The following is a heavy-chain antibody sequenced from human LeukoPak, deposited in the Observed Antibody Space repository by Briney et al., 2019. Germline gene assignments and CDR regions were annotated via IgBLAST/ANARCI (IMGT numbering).Heavy chain of an antibody. CDR3: ATVYSSGWYFDY. CDR1: GNTFTDYY. CDR2: INPNSGGT. J-gene: IGHJ4*02. V-gene: IGHV1-2*02. Sequence: ASVKVSCKASGNTFTDYYMHWVRQAPGQGFEWMGWINPNSGGTNYAQKFQGRVTMTRDTSISTAYMELSRLRSDDTAVYYCATVYSSGWYFDYWGQGTLVTVSS. D-gene: IGHD6-19*01.